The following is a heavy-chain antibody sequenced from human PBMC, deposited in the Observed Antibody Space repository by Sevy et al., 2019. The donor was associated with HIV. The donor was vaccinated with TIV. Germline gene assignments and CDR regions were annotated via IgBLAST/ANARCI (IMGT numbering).Heavy chain of an antibody. CDR1: GFTFSTYG. D-gene: IGHD4-17*01. Sequence: GGSLRLSCAASGFTFSTYGVHWVRQAPGKGLEWVAVIWFDGSNTYYADSVKGRFTISRDIANNTLHLQMNSLRAEDTAVYSCARDLEFYDYGDYGPAFMPDYWGQGPLVTVSS. CDR2: IWFDGSNT. J-gene: IGHJ4*02. CDR3: ARDLEFYDYGDYGPAFMPDY. V-gene: IGHV3-33*01.